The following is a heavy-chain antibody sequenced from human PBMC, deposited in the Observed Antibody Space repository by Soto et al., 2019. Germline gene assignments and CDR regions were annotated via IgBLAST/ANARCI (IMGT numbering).Heavy chain of an antibody. Sequence: GASVKVSCKASGGTFSSYAISWVRQAPGQGLEWMGGIIPIFGTANYAQKFQGRVTITADESTSTAYMELSSLRSEDTAVYYCARGSARFSSSWYSLYYGMDVWGQGTTVTVSS. CDR3: ARGSARFSSSWYSLYYGMDV. V-gene: IGHV1-69*13. CDR1: GGTFSSYA. CDR2: IIPIFGTA. D-gene: IGHD6-13*01. J-gene: IGHJ6*02.